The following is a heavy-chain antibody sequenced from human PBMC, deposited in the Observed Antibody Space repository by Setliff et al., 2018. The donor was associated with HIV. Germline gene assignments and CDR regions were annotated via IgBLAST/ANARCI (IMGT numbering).Heavy chain of an antibody. CDR2: IYYGGSS. J-gene: IGHJ1*01. CDR1: GGSISSYY. Sequence: SETLSLTCTVSGGSISSYYWSVFRQPPGKGLEWIGYIYYGGSSNYNTSLKSRVTISVDTSNNQFSLKLSSVTAADTAVYYCAGGDLYGDYAFSYWGQGTMVTVSS. D-gene: IGHD4-17*01. V-gene: IGHV4-59*03. CDR3: AGGDLYGDYAFSY.